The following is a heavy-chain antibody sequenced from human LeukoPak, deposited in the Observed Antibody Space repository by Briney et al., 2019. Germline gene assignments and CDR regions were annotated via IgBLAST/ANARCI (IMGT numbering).Heavy chain of an antibody. J-gene: IGHJ4*02. D-gene: IGHD1-20*01. Sequence: GGSLRLSCAASGFTFSSYSMNWVRQAPGKGLEWVSSISSSSSCIYYADSVKGRFTISRDNAKNSLYLQMNSLRAEDTAVYYCARNKGHNWNDVGFDYWGQGTLVTVSS. V-gene: IGHV3-21*01. CDR2: ISSSSSCI. CDR1: GFTFSSYS. CDR3: ARNKGHNWNDVGFDY.